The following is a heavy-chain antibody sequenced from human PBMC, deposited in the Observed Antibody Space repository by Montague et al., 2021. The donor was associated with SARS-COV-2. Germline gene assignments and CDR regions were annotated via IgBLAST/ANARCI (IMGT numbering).Heavy chain of an antibody. J-gene: IGHJ2*01. CDR1: GFSLSISGVG. CDR2: IYWDDDK. Sequence: PALVKPTQTLTLTCTFSGFSLSISGVGVGWIRQPPGKALEWLALIYWDDDKRYSPSLKSRLTITKDTSKNQVVLTMTNMDPVDTATYYCAHVGMACSGGSCYPKIKDWYFDLWGRGTLVTVSS. V-gene: IGHV2-5*02. D-gene: IGHD2-15*01. CDR3: AHVGMACSGGSCYPKIKDWYFDL.